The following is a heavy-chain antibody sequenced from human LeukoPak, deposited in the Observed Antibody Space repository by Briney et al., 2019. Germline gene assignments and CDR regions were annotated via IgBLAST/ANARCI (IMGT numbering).Heavy chain of an antibody. D-gene: IGHD3-3*01. V-gene: IGHV1-18*01. CDR2: ISAYNGNT. Sequence: ASVKVSCKASGYTFTSYDINWVRQAPGQGLEWMGWISAYNGNTNYAQKLQGRVTMTTDTSTSTAYMELRSLRSDDTAVYYCASRSAPALRFLEWSLPNWGQGTLVTVSS. J-gene: IGHJ4*02. CDR3: ASRSAPALRFLEWSLPN. CDR1: GYTFTSYD.